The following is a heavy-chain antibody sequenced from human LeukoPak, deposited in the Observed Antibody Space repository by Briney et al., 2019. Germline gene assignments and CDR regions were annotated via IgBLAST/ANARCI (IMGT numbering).Heavy chain of an antibody. V-gene: IGHV1-8*01. D-gene: IGHD1-26*01. Sequence: ASVKVSCKASGYTFTSFDINWVRQATGQGLEWMGWMNPNSGSTGYAQKFQGRVTMTRNTSISSAYMELSSLRSEDTAVYYCARGFSGSSDISYYYYYMDVWGKGTTVTVSS. CDR1: GYTFTSFD. CDR3: ARGFSGSSDISYYYYYMDV. CDR2: MNPNSGST. J-gene: IGHJ6*03.